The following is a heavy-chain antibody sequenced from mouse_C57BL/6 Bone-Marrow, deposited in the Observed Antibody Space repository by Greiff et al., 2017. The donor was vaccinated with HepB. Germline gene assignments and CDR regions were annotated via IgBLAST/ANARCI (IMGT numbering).Heavy chain of an antibody. CDR3: ARKGYLLLRWYFDV. V-gene: IGHV1-19*01. CDR1: GYTFTDYY. J-gene: IGHJ1*03. Sequence: EVQLQQSGPVLVKPGASVKMSCKASGYTFTDYYMNWVKQSHGKSLEWIGVINPYNGGTSYNQKFKGKATLTVDKSSSTAYMELNSLTSEDSAVYYCARKGYLLLRWYFDVWGTGTTVTVSS. D-gene: IGHD1-1*01. CDR2: INPYNGGT.